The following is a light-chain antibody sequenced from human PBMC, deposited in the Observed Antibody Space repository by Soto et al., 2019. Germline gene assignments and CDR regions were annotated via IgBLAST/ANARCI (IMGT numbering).Light chain of an antibody. CDR3: ASWDDRLGAVI. CDR2: SNN. J-gene: IGLJ2*01. CDR1: SSNIGGTNY. V-gene: IGLV1-47*02. Sequence: SVLTQPPSASGTPGQKVFISCSGSSSNIGGTNYAYWYQQLPGAAPKLLMHSNNLRPSGVPERISGSKFGTAASLAIGGLRSEDEAVYYCASWDDRLGAVIFGGGTKVTVL.